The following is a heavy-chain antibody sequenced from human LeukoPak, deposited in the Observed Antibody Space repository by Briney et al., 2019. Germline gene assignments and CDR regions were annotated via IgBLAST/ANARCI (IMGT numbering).Heavy chain of an antibody. Sequence: GGSLRLSCAASGFTFSSYWMSWVRQAPGKGLEWVANIKQDGSEKYYVDSVKGRFTISRDNAKNSLYLQMNSLRAEDTAVYYCARDRGVPAAGMDVWGKGTTDTVSS. J-gene: IGHJ6*04. D-gene: IGHD2-2*01. CDR2: IKQDGSEK. CDR3: ARDRGVPAAGMDV. V-gene: IGHV3-7*03. CDR1: GFTFSSYW.